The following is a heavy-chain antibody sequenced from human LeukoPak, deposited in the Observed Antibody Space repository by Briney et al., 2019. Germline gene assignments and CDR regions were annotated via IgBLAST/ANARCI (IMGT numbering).Heavy chain of an antibody. Sequence: SVKVSCKASGYTLTSYGISWVRQAPGQGLEWMGGIIPIFGTANYAQKFQGRVTITADESTSTAYMELSSLRSEDTAVYYCARRGYQLLEGFDYWGLGTLVTVSS. CDR1: GYTLTSYG. D-gene: IGHD2-2*01. V-gene: IGHV1-69*01. CDR3: ARRGYQLLEGFDY. J-gene: IGHJ4*02. CDR2: IIPIFGTA.